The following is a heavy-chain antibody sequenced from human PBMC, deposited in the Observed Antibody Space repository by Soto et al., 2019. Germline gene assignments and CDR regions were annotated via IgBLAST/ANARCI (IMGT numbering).Heavy chain of an antibody. V-gene: IGHV1-46*01. CDR2: INPSGGST. CDR1: GYTFTSYY. Sequence: ASVKVSCKASGYTFTSYYMHWVRQAPGQGLEWMGIINPSGGSTSYAQKFQGRVTMTRDTSTSTVYMELSSLRSEDTAVYYCARDGVVVVDATRDYYGMDVWGQGTTVTVYS. J-gene: IGHJ6*02. CDR3: ARDGVVVVDATRDYYGMDV. D-gene: IGHD2-15*01.